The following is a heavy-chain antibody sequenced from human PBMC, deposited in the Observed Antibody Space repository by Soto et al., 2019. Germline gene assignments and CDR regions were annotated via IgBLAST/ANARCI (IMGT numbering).Heavy chain of an antibody. V-gene: IGHV3-23*01. J-gene: IGHJ4*02. CDR1: GCTISSYA. D-gene: IGHD2-15*01. Sequence: DVQLLESGGGLVQPEGSLRLSCAASGCTISSYAMGWVRQGPGKGLEWVAVVSIGGSTHYADSVRGRFTISRDNSKNTLSLQMNSLTAEDTAVYFCAKRRGAGGHFDYWGQGALVTVS. CDR2: VSIGGST. CDR3: AKRRGAGGHFDY.